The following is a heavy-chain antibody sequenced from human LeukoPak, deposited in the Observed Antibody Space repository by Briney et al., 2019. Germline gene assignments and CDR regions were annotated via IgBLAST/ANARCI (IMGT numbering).Heavy chain of an antibody. CDR3: AREKIGYYDGSGRGWFDP. V-gene: IGHV4-39*07. CDR1: GDSITSSDYF. D-gene: IGHD3-22*01. Sequence: SETLSLTCTVSGDSITSSDYFWDWIRQSPGRGLEWIGSFYYSGSVYYNPSLKSRVSISVDASRNQFSLKLSSVTAADTAVYYCAREKIGYYDGSGRGWFDPWGQGTLVTVSS. CDR2: FYYSGSV. J-gene: IGHJ5*02.